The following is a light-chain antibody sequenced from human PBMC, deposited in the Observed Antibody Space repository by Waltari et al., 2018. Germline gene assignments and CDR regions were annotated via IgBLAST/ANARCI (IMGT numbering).Light chain of an antibody. CDR2: WAS. V-gene: IGKV4-1*01. CDR3: HHYYIPPLT. J-gene: IGKJ5*01. CDR1: QSLLSSSNSKTY. Sequence: DIVLTQSPDSLAVSLGERATINCKSSQSLLSSSNSKTYIAWYQQKPGQPPKFLIDWASARGTGVPDRLSGSGSGTDFTLTISSLQAEDVAVYYCHHYYIPPLTFGQGTRLEIK.